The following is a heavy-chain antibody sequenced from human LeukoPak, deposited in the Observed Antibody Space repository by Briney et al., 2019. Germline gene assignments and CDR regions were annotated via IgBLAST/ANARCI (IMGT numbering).Heavy chain of an antibody. Sequence: PSQTLSLTCTVSGGSISSGGYYWSWIRQHPGKGLEWIGYIYYSGSTYYNPSLKSRVTISVDTSKNQFSLKLSSVIAADTAVYYCARGGYSSSWRPFDPWGQGTLVTVSS. CDR1: GGSISSGGYY. J-gene: IGHJ5*02. CDR3: ARGGYSSSWRPFDP. CDR2: IYYSGST. V-gene: IGHV4-31*03. D-gene: IGHD6-13*01.